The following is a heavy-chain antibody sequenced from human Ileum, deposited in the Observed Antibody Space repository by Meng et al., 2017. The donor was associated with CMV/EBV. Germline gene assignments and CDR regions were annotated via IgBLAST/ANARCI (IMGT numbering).Heavy chain of an antibody. CDR3: ARGLASGWPNY. CDR2: ITHSGRT. D-gene: IGHD3-10*01. Sequence: HVQIQQWGAGLLKPSETLSHTCSLGGSFSPYTWSWIRQAPGKGLEWIGEITHSGRTSYNLSLKSRVTISVDMSKYQFSLKLTSVTAADTAIYYCARGLASGWPNYWGQGTLVTVSS. V-gene: IGHV4-34*01. CDR1: GSFSPYT. J-gene: IGHJ4*02.